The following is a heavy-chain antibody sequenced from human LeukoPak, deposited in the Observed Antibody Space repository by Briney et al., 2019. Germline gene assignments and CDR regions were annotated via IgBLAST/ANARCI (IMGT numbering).Heavy chain of an antibody. Sequence: GGSLRLSCAASGSTFSSYSMNWVRQAPGKGLEWVSSISSSSSYIYYADSVKGRFTISRDNAKNSLYLQMNSLRAEDTAVYYCARGPRYNWNSNYFPFDYWGQGTLVTVSS. J-gene: IGHJ4*02. V-gene: IGHV3-21*01. CDR2: ISSSSSYI. CDR3: ARGPRYNWNSNYFPFDY. D-gene: IGHD1-7*01. CDR1: GSTFSSYS.